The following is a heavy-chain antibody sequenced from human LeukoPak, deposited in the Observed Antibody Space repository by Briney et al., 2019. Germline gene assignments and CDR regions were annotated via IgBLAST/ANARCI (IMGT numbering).Heavy chain of an antibody. CDR2: INHSGST. J-gene: IGHJ4*02. CDR3: ARGGYSYAFDY. V-gene: IGHV4-34*01. Sequence: KPSETLSLTCAVYGGSFSGYYWSWIRQPPGKGLEWIGEINHSGSTNYNPSLKSRVTISVDTSKNQFSLKLSSVTAVDTAVYYCARGGYSYAFDYWGQGTLVTVSS. CDR1: GGSFSGYY. D-gene: IGHD5-18*01.